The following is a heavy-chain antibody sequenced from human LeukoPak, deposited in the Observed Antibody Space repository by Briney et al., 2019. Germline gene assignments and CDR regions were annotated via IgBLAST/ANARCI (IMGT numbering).Heavy chain of an antibody. D-gene: IGHD3-10*01. Sequence: WETLSLTCTVSGASVSSGGYYWSWLRQPPGKGLEGIGYIYYSSSTHYNPSLKRRVTISVHTSKNHFSLKVNSVTAADTAIYYCARRGGSGRSFDYWLQGTLVTVSS. V-gene: IGHV4-61*08. CDR3: ARRGGSGRSFDY. CDR2: IYYSSST. J-gene: IGHJ4*02. CDR1: GASVSSGGYY.